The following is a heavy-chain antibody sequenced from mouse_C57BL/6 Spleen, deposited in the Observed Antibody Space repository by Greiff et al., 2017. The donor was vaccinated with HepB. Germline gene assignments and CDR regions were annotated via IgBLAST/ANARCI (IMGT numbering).Heavy chain of an antibody. CDR3: ARRKSYYGSSPYYAMDY. Sequence: QVQLQQSGAELVRPGTSVKVSCKASGYAFTNYLIEWVKQRPGQGLEWIGVINPGSGGTNYNEKFKGKATLTADKSSSTAYMQLSSLTSEDSAVYFWARRKSYYGSSPYYAMDYWGQGTSVTVSS. D-gene: IGHD1-1*01. CDR2: INPGSGGT. V-gene: IGHV1-54*01. J-gene: IGHJ4*01. CDR1: GYAFTNYL.